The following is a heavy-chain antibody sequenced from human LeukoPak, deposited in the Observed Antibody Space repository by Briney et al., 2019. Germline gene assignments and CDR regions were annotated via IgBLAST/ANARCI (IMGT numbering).Heavy chain of an antibody. V-gene: IGHV1-2*02. J-gene: IGHJ4*02. Sequence: GASVKVSCKACGYTFNGYYMHWVRQAPGQGLEWMGWINPNSGGTNYAQKFQGRVTMTRDTSISTAYMELSRLRSDDTAVYYCARAGYSYGPPEYYFDYWGREPWSPSPQ. CDR3: ARAGYSYGPPEYYFDY. D-gene: IGHD5-18*01. CDR1: GYTFNGYY. CDR2: INPNSGGT.